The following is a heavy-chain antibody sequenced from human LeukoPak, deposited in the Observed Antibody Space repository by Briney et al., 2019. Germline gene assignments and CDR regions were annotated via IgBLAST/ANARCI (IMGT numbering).Heavy chain of an antibody. J-gene: IGHJ4*02. Sequence: QTGGSLRLSCAASGFTFDDYAMHWVRQAPGKGLEGVSGISWNSGSIGYADSVKGRFTISRDNAKNSLYLQMNSLRAEDTALYYCAKDITSYYYDSSGSLFDYWGQGTLVTVSS. CDR1: GFTFDDYA. D-gene: IGHD3-22*01. CDR3: AKDITSYYYDSSGSLFDY. CDR2: ISWNSGSI. V-gene: IGHV3-9*01.